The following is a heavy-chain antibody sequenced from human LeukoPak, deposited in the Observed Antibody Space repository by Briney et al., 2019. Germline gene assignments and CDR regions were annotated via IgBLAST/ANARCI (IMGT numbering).Heavy chain of an antibody. V-gene: IGHV3-30*03. CDR1: GFTFSSYG. CDR2: TSYDGSNK. D-gene: IGHD5-24*01. Sequence: GGSLRLSCAAPGFTFSSYGMHWVRQAPGKGLEWVAVTSYDGSNKYYADSVKGRFTISRDNSKNTLYLQMNSLRVEDTAVYYCAPEGDGYILFDYWGQGTLVTVSS. CDR3: APEGDGYILFDY. J-gene: IGHJ4*02.